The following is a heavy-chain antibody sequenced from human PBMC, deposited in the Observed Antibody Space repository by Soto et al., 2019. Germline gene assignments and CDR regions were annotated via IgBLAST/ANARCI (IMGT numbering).Heavy chain of an antibody. CDR2: IKQDGSEE. CDR1: GFTFSSHW. V-gene: IGHV3-7*01. D-gene: IGHD2-15*01. Sequence: EVQLVESGGDLVQPGGSLRLSCAASGFTFSSHWMSWVRQAPGKGLEWVANIKQDGSEEYYVDSVKGRFTISRDNAKSSLYLQMNRLRAEDTAVYYCARAQSGRGSCYCWGDGQCDPWGQGTMVTVSS. CDR3: ARAQSGRGSCYCWGDGQCDP. J-gene: IGHJ5*02.